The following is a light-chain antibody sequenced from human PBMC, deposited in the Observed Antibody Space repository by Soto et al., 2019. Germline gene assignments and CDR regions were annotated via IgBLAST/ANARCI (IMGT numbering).Light chain of an antibody. Sequence: DIVLPQSPGTLSLSPVDSATLSCRASQSVSSSDLAWYQQKPGQAPRLLIYGASSRASGIPDRFSGSGSETEFTLTISSLQSEDSAVDYCQQYHFWWTVGLGTKVDIK. CDR2: GAS. V-gene: IGKV3-20*01. CDR1: QSVSSSD. J-gene: IGKJ1*01. CDR3: QQYHFWWT.